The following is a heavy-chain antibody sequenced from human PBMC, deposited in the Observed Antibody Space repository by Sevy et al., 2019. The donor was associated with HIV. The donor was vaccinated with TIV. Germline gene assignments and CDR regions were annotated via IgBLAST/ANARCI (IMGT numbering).Heavy chain of an antibody. V-gene: IGHV1-2*02. J-gene: IGHJ3*02. CDR3: ARSRLGHAFDI. D-gene: IGHD7-27*01. Sequence: ASVKVSCKASGYTFTGYYMHWVRQAPGQGLEWMGWINPNSGGTNYAQMFQGRVTMTRDTSISTAYMELSRLRSDDTAVYYCARSRLGHAFDIWGQGTMVTVSS. CDR1: GYTFTGYY. CDR2: INPNSGGT.